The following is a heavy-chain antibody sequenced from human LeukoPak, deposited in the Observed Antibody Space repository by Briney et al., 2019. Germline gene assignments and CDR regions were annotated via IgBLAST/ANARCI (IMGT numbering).Heavy chain of an antibody. CDR1: GFTFSSYG. CDR3: ARDRAQMTSYYYYGMDV. CDR2: IWYDGSNK. Sequence: GGSLRLSCAASGFTFSSYGMHWVRQAPGKGLEWVAVIWYDGSNKYYADSVKGRFTISRDNSKNTLYLQMNSLSAEDTAVYYCARDRAQMTSYYYYGMDVWGQGTTVTVSS. V-gene: IGHV3-33*01. J-gene: IGHJ6*02. D-gene: IGHD2-2*01.